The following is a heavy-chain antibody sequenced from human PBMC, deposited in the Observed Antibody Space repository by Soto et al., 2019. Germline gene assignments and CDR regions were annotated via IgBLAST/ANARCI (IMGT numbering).Heavy chain of an antibody. J-gene: IGHJ6*03. CDR3: ARRYCSGGSCYLQNYYYYYYMDV. Sequence: ESGGGLVKPGGSLRLSCAASGFTFSSYSMNWVRQAPGKGLEWVSSISSSSSYIYYADSVKGRFTISRDNAKNSLYLQMNSLRAEDTAVYYCARRYCSGGSCYLQNYYYYYYMDVWGKGTTVTVSS. CDR2: ISSSSSYI. D-gene: IGHD2-15*01. CDR1: GFTFSSYS. V-gene: IGHV3-21*01.